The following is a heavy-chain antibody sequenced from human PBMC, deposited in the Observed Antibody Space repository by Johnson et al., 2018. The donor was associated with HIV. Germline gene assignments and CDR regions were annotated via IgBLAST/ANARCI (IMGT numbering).Heavy chain of an antibody. J-gene: IGHJ3*02. CDR1: GFTFKTYW. CDR2: IKSDGGST. CDR3: AKVSGYYDSLSAGWAFDI. Sequence: VQLVESGGGLVQPGGSLRLSCVVSGFTFKTYWMHWVRQAPGKGLVWVARIKSDGGSTSYVDSVKGRFIISRDNTKNTLYLQMNSLRADDTAVYYCAKVSGYYDSLSAGWAFDIWGQGTMVTVSS. D-gene: IGHD3-22*01. V-gene: IGHV3-74*01.